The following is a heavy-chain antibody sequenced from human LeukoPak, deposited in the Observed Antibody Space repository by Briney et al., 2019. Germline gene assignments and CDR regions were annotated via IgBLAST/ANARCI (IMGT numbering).Heavy chain of an antibody. CDR1: GFTVSRYF. CDR2: IYPGGDT. D-gene: IGHD1-26*01. CDR3: AREVGSGSYLAHTFDI. V-gene: IGHV3-53*01. Sequence: GGSLRLSCAASGFTVSRYFMTWVRQAPGKGLEWVSLIYPGGDTYYPDSVRGRFTISRDNSKNTLYLQMNSLRAEDTAVFYCAREVGSGSYLAHTFDIWGQGTMVTVSS. J-gene: IGHJ3*02.